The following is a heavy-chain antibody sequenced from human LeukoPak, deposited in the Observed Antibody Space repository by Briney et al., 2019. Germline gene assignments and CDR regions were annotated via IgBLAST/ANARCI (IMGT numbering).Heavy chain of an antibody. D-gene: IGHD6-19*01. J-gene: IGHJ4*02. V-gene: IGHV3-21*01. Sequence: ETLSLTCTVSGGSISSYYWSWIRQPPGKGLEWVSAISSSSSDIYYTDSVKGRFTISRDNANNFLYLQVSSLRAEDTAVYYCATGYTSGTRIDYWGQGTLVSVSS. CDR1: GGSISSYY. CDR3: ATGYTSGTRIDY. CDR2: ISSSSSDI.